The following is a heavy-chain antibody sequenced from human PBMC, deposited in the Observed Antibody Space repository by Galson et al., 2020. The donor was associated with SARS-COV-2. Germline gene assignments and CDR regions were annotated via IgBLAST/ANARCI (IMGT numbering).Heavy chain of an antibody. J-gene: IGHJ5*02. CDR1: QFLFSSYE. CDR3: ARVNRATGGFDP. V-gene: IGHV3-48*03. Sequence: GGSLRLSCAVSQFLFSSYEMTWVRQAPEKGLEWLSYISATGKTTYYADSVQGRFTISRDNVKRSLYLQMNSLRVEDTGLYYCARVNRATGGFDPWGQGTLVTVSS. D-gene: IGHD7-27*01. CDR2: ISATGKTT.